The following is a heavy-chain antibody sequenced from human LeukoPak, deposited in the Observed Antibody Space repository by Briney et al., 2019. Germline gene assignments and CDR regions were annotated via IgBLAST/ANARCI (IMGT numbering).Heavy chain of an antibody. V-gene: IGHV4-61*01. J-gene: IGHJ4*02. CDR3: ARTYGDEYYYDSSGYSWRFDY. CDR1: GGSISSSSYY. D-gene: IGHD3-22*01. CDR2: IYYSGST. Sequence: SETLSLTCTVSGGSISSSSYYWSWIRQPPGKGLEWIGYIYYSGSTNYNPSLKSRVTISVDTSKNQFSLKLSSVTAADTAVYYCARTYGDEYYYDSSGYSWRFDYWGQGTLVTVSS.